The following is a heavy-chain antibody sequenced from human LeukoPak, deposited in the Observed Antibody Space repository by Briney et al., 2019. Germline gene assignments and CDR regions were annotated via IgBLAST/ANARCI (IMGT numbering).Heavy chain of an antibody. CDR3: ARDSYSSSWYESYYYYMDV. Sequence: GASVKVCCKASGYTFVSHGICLVRQAPGQGLEWMGWISVYNGNPNYAQKLQGRVTITTDTSTSTAYMELRSLRSDDTAVYYCARDSYSSSWYESYYYYMDVWGKGTTVTVSS. D-gene: IGHD6-13*01. CDR1: GYTFVSHG. V-gene: IGHV1-18*01. J-gene: IGHJ6*03. CDR2: ISVYNGNP.